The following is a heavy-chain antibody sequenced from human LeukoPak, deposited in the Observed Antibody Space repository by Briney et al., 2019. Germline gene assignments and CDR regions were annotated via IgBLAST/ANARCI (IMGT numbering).Heavy chain of an antibody. CDR2: IKSDGSAT. D-gene: IGHD6-13*01. Sequence: GGSLRLSCAASGFTFSTYWIHWVRQAPGKGLVWVSHIKSDGSATGYADSVKGRFTISRDNAKNTVYLQMNSLRDEDTAVYYCVRDSSKWYYDFWGQGSLGTVSS. J-gene: IGHJ4*02. V-gene: IGHV3-74*01. CDR3: VRDSSKWYYDF. CDR1: GFTFSTYW.